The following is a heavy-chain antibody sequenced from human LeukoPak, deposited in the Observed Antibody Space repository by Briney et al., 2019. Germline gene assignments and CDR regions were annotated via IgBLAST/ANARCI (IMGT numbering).Heavy chain of an antibody. CDR3: AREHSSGWYSEVDY. CDR2: INHSGST. V-gene: IGHV4-34*01. Sequence: SETLSLTXAVYGGSFSGYYWSWIRQPPGKGLEWIGEINHSGSTNYNPSLKSRVTISVDTSKNQFSLKLSSVTAADTAVYYCAREHSSGWYSEVDYWGQGTLVTVSS. D-gene: IGHD6-19*01. J-gene: IGHJ4*02. CDR1: GGSFSGYY.